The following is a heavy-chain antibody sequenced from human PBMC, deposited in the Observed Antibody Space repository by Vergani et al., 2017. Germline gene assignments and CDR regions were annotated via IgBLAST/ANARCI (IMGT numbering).Heavy chain of an antibody. Sequence: QVQLVESGGGVVQPGRSLRLSCAASGFTFSSYAMHWVRQAPGKGLEWVAVISYDGSNKYYADSVKGRFTISRDNSKNTLYLQMNSLRAEDTAVYYCAKTRGSLRFLEWLTFDYWGQGTLVTVSS. CDR3: AKTRGSLRFLEWLTFDY. V-gene: IGHV3-30-3*02. CDR1: GFTFSSYA. D-gene: IGHD3-3*01. CDR2: ISYDGSNK. J-gene: IGHJ4*02.